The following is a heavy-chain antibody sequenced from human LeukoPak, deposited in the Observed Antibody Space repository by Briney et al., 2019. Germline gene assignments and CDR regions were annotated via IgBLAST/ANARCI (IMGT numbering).Heavy chain of an antibody. V-gene: IGHV3-48*03. CDR1: GFTFSSYE. CDR2: ISSSGSTI. J-gene: IGHJ6*02. Sequence: GGSLRLSYAASGFTFSSYEMNWVRQAPGKGLEWVSYISSSGSTIYYADSVKGRFTISRDNAKNSLYLQMNSLRAEDTAVYYCARDSGDSSGYYYPFPYYYYGMDVWGQGTTVTVSS. D-gene: IGHD3-22*01. CDR3: ARDSGDSSGYYYPFPYYYYGMDV.